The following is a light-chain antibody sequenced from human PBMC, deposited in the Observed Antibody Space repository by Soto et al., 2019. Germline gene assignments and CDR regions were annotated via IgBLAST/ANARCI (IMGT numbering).Light chain of an antibody. Sequence: QSVLTQPASASGSPGQSITISCTGTSSDVGAYDYVSWYQQYPGKAPKLMIYDVTDRPSGVSDRFFGSKSGNTASLTISGLQAEDEADYYCSSYTSGSTPYVFGTGTKVTVL. CDR1: SSDVGAYDY. CDR2: DVT. CDR3: SSYTSGSTPYV. J-gene: IGLJ1*01. V-gene: IGLV2-14*03.